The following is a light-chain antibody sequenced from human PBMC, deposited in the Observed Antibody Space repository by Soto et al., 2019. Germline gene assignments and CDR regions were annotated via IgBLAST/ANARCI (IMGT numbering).Light chain of an antibody. V-gene: IGKV1-5*01. CDR1: QSINNW. Sequence: DVQMTQSPSSLSASVGDRVTITCRASQSINNWLAWYQQKPGKAPKFLIYDASTLETGVPSRFSGSESGTEFTLTMSGLQPEDVASYYCPQYDTYPLTFGGGTRGELK. CDR2: DAS. J-gene: IGKJ4*01. CDR3: PQYDTYPLT.